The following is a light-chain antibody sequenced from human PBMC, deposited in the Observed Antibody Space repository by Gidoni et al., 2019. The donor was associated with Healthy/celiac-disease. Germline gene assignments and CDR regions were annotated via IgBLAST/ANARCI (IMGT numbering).Light chain of an antibody. CDR3: QSADSSGTYLV. CDR1: ALPKQY. V-gene: IGLV3-25*03. Sequence: SYELPPPPSVSVSPGQTARITSSGAALPKQYAYWYQQKPGQAPLLVIYKDSERPSGIPDRFSGSSSGTTVTLTISGGQAEDEADYYCQSADSSGTYLVFGGGTKLTVL. CDR2: KDS. J-gene: IGLJ2*01.